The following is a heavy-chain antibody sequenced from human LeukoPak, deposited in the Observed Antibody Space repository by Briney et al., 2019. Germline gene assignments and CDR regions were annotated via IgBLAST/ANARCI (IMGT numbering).Heavy chain of an antibody. J-gene: IGHJ4*02. CDR2: TTYSENT. CDR3: ARGGFYGSGRLPDY. V-gene: IGHV4-34*01. Sequence: SETLSLTCAVYGGSFSGYYWSWIRQPPGKGLEWIGETTYSENTSYNPSLKSRVTISVDTSKNQFSLKLTSVTAADTGLYYCARGGFYGSGRLPDYWGQETLVTVS. CDR1: GGSFSGYY. D-gene: IGHD3-10*01.